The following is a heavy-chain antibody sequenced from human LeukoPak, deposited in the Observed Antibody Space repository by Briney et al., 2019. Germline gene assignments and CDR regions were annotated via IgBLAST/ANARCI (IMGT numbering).Heavy chain of an antibody. CDR1: GFTSSSYW. J-gene: IGHJ4*02. CDR3: ARWETTVTTLDY. D-gene: IGHD4-17*01. CDR2: INSDGSST. V-gene: IGHV3-74*01. Sequence: PGGSLRLSCAASGFTSSSYWMHWVRQAPGKGLVWVSRINSDGSSTTYADSVKGRFTISRDNAKNTLYLQTNSLRAEDTAVYYCARWETTVTTLDYWGQGTLVTVSS.